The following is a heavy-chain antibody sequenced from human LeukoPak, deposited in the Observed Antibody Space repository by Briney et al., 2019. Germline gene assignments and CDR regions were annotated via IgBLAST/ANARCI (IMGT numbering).Heavy chain of an antibody. CDR2: ITTSSDDT. CDR3: VRDMTARSWHAFDS. Sequence: GGSLRLSCAASGFTFSSHDMDWVRQAPGKGLEWISHITTSSDDTHYADSVKGRFIISRDNVKDSLYLQMNSPRAEDTAVYYCVRDMTARSWHAFDSWGRGTLVTVSS. J-gene: IGHJ4*02. V-gene: IGHV3-48*03. CDR1: GFTFSSHD. D-gene: IGHD6-13*01.